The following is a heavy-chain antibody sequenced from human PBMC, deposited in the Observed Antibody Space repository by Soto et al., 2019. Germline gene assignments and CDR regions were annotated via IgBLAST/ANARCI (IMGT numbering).Heavy chain of an antibody. CDR2: ISYDGSNK. V-gene: IGHV3-30*18. J-gene: IGHJ4*02. CDR1: GFTFSSYG. D-gene: IGHD6-19*01. CDR3: AKDRGIAVAGYLY. Sequence: QVQLVESGGGVVQPGRSLRLSCAASGFTFSSYGMHWVRQAPGKGLEWVAVISYDGSNKYYADSVKGRFTISRDNSKNTLYLQMNSLRAEDTAVYYCAKDRGIAVAGYLYWGQGTLVTVSS.